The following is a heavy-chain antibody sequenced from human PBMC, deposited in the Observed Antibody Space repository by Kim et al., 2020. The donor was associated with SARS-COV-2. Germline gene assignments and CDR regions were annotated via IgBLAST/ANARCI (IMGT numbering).Heavy chain of an antibody. V-gene: IGHV3-15*05. CDR3: ATRLFTPRRRGFRMVWGAPVDS. CDR1: GFTFDNAW. J-gene: IGHJ5*01. D-gene: IGHD3-10*01. Sequence: GGSLRLSCAASGFTFDNAWMTWVRQAPGKGLESVGRIKSKTDGETIDYAAPVKGRFTISRDDSRNTLFLQMESLKVEDTAVYFCATRLFTPRRRGFRMVWGAPVDSWGQGTRVTVSS. CDR2: IKSKTDGETI.